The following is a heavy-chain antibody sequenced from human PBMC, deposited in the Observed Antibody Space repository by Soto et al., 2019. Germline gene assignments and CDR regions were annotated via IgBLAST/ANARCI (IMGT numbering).Heavy chain of an antibody. CDR3: SSRGYDSYYYYMDV. D-gene: IGHD5-12*01. CDR2: MNPNSGNT. CDR1: GYTFTSCD. V-gene: IGHV1-8*01. J-gene: IGHJ6*03. Sequence: ASVKVSCKASGYTFTSCDINWVRQATGQGLEWMGWMNPNSGNTGYAQKFQGRVTMTRNTSISTAYMELSSLRSEDTAVYYCSSRGYDSYYYYMDVWGKGTTVTVSS.